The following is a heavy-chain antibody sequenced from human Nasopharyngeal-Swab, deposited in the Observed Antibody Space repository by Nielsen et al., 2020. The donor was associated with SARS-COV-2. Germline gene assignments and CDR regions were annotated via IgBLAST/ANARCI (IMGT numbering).Heavy chain of an antibody. D-gene: IGHD3-10*01. J-gene: IGHJ6*04. CDR2: IYYTGST. CDR3: ARHFRGGDV. V-gene: IGHV4-59*08. Sequence: SETLSLTCTVSGGSSSTYYWSWIRQPPGKGLEWIGYIYYTGSTNYNPSLKSRLTISVDRSKNQFSLRLSSVTAADTAVYYCARHFRGGDVWGNGTTVTVSS. CDR1: GGSSSTYY.